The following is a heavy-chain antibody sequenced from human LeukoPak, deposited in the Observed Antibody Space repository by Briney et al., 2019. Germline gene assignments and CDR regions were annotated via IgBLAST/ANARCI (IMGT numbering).Heavy chain of an antibody. J-gene: IGHJ4*02. Sequence: ASVKVSCKASGCTFSSYAIRWVRQAPGQGREWMGGIIPIFGTANYAQKFQGRVTITTDESTSTAYMELSSLRSEDTAVYYCARGGDLRDGYICYYWGQGTLVTVSS. CDR2: IIPIFGTA. CDR1: GCTFSSYA. V-gene: IGHV1-69*05. CDR3: ARGGDLRDGYICYY. D-gene: IGHD5-24*01.